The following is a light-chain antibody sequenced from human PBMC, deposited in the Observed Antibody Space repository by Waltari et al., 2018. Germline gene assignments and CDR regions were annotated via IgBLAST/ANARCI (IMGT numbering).Light chain of an antibody. V-gene: IGKV1-5*03. Sequence: DIQMTQSPSTLSASVGDRVTITCRASQSISTWLAWYQQKPGKAPKLLIHEASSLESGVPSRFSGSKSGTEFTLTISSLQPDEFATYYCHQYNGYFGGGTRVEIK. CDR3: HQYNGY. CDR2: EAS. CDR1: QSISTW. J-gene: IGKJ4*01.